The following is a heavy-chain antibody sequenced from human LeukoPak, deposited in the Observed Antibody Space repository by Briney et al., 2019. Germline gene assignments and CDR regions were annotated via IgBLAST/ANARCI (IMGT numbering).Heavy chain of an antibody. V-gene: IGHV3-23*01. CDR3: ARGTTGY. J-gene: IGHJ4*02. Sequence: PGGSLRLSCAASGFTFSSYAMSWVRQAPGKGLEWVSAISSSGGSTYYADSVKGRFTISRDNAKNSLYLQMNSLRVEDTAVYYCARGTTGYWGQGTLVTVSS. CDR2: ISSSGGST. D-gene: IGHD1-7*01. CDR1: GFTFSSYA.